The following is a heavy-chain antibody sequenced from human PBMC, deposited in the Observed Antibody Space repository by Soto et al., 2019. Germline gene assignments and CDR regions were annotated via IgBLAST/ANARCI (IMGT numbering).Heavy chain of an antibody. CDR1: GFTFSSYA. Sequence: QVQLVESGGGVVQPGRSLRRSCAASGFTFSSYAMHWVRQSQGKGLEWVAVIADDGSNQYYADSVKGRFTISRDNSKNTLYLQMNRLRAEYTAVYYCARVSRRRGRSFDYWGQGTLVTVSS. J-gene: IGHJ4*02. CDR2: IADDGSNQ. V-gene: IGHV3-30-3*01. CDR3: ARVSRRRGRSFDY. D-gene: IGHD3-10*01.